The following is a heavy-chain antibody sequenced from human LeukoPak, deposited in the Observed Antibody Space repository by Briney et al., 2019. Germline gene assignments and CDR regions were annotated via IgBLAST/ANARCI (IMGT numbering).Heavy chain of an antibody. CDR1: GFTFSNAW. J-gene: IGHJ4*02. Sequence: PGGSLRLSCAASGFTFSNAWMAWVRQAPGKGLEWVGRIKSKTDGGTTNYAAPVKGRFAISRDDSRNMLYLQMNSLETEDTALYYCTTDSYCGGDCYSNLDHWGQGTLVTVSS. CDR2: IKSKTDGGTT. CDR3: TTDSYCGGDCYSNLDH. V-gene: IGHV3-15*01. D-gene: IGHD2-21*02.